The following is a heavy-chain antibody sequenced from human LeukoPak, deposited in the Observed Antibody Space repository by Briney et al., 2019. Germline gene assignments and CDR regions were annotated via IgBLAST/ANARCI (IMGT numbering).Heavy chain of an antibody. CDR3: AKASIEQWLVRGGYFDY. CDR2: ISYDGSNK. V-gene: IGHV3-30*18. CDR1: GFTFSSYG. Sequence: GGPLRLSCAASGFTFSSYGMHWVRQAPGKGLEWVAVISYDGSNKYYADSVKGRFTISRDNSKNTLYLQMNSLRAEDTAVYYCAKASIEQWLVRGGYFDYWGQGTLVTVSS. D-gene: IGHD6-19*01. J-gene: IGHJ4*02.